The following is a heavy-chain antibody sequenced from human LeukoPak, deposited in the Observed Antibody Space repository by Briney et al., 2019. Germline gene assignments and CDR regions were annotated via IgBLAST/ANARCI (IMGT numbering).Heavy chain of an antibody. CDR1: GITASSYA. V-gene: IGHV3-23*01. D-gene: IGHD4-17*01. CDR3: AKDPNGDYIGAFDM. CDR2: ISGSGDRT. Sequence: GGSLRLSCAASGITASSYAMTWVRQAPGKGLEWVSSISGSGDRTMYADSVKGRFTIPRDNFKNTLYLQMNSLRAEDTALYHCAKDPNGDYIGAFDMWGQGTMVTVSS. J-gene: IGHJ3*02.